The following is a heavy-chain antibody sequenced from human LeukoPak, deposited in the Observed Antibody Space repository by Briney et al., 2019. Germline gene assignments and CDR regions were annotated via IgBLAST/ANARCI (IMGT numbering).Heavy chain of an antibody. D-gene: IGHD4-4*01. CDR1: GGSISSGGFS. Sequence: SQTLSLTCGVSGGSISSGGFSWSWIRQPPGQGLEWIGYIYHSGSTYYKPSLKSRVTISIDRSKNYSSLNLSSVTAADTAVYYCARGFWAVTTDNWFDPWGQGTLVTVSS. CDR2: IYHSGST. J-gene: IGHJ5*02. V-gene: IGHV4-30-2*01. CDR3: ARGFWAVTTDNWFDP.